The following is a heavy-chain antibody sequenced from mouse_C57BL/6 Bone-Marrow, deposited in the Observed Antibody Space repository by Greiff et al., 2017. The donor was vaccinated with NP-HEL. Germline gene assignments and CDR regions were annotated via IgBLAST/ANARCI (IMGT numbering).Heavy chain of an antibody. J-gene: IGHJ3*01. CDR2: IYPRSGNT. CDR3: AKSSWFAY. V-gene: IGHV1-81*01. Sequence: VQLQESGAELARPGASVKLSCKASGYTFTSYGISWVKQRTGQGLEWIGEIYPRSGNTYYNEKFKGKATLTADKSSSTAYMELHSLTAEDSAVYFCAKSSWFAYWGQGTLVTVSA. CDR1: GYTFTSYG.